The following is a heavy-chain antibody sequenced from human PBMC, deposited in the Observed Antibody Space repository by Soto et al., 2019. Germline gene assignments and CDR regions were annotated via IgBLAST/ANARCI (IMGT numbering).Heavy chain of an antibody. J-gene: IGHJ4*02. D-gene: IGHD1-26*01. Sequence: EVQLLESGGGLVQPGGSLRLSCAASGFTFSSYAMSWVRQAPGKGLEWVSAISGSGGSTYYADSVKGRFTVSRDNSKNTLYLQMNSLRAEDTAVYYCAKGVEWELLPFDYWGQGTLVTVSS. CDR3: AKGVEWELLPFDY. CDR2: ISGSGGST. V-gene: IGHV3-23*01. CDR1: GFTFSSYA.